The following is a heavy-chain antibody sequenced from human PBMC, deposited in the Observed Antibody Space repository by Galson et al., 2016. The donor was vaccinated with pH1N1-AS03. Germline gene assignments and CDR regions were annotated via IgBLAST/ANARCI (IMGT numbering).Heavy chain of an antibody. D-gene: IGHD3/OR15-3a*01. CDR1: GYIFTGFY. J-gene: IGHJ6*02. V-gene: IGHV1-2*04. CDR2: INTDSGVT. CDR3: ARDPRGPCTSATCPTTYDFGMNV. Sequence: SVKVSCKASGYIFTGFYVHWVRQAPGQGLEWMGWINTDSGVTNYAQKFEAWFTMTRDTSVSTAYMELYGLKSDDTAVYYCARDPRGPCTSATCPTTYDFGMNVWGQGITVTVS.